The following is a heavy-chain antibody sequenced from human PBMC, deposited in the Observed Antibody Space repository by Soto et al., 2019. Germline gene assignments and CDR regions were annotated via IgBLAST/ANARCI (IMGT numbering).Heavy chain of an antibody. Sequence: SETLSLTCAVYGGSFSGYYWTWIRQPPGTGLEWIGEINHSGNTNYNPSLKSRVTISVDTSKNQFSLKLTSVTAADTAVYYCARGKITGLFDYWGQGTLITVSS. V-gene: IGHV4-34*01. J-gene: IGHJ4*02. D-gene: IGHD2-8*02. CDR3: ARGKITGLFDY. CDR1: GGSFSGYY. CDR2: INHSGNT.